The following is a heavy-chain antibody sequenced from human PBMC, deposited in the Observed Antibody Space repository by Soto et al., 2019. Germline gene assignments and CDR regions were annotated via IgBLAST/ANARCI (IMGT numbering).Heavy chain of an antibody. CDR1: GGTFSSYA. D-gene: IGHD2-8*01. CDR2: IIPIFGTA. Sequence: SVKVSCKASGGTFSSYAISWVRQAPGQGLEWMGGIIPIFGTANYAQKFQGRVTITADESTGTAYMELSSLRSEDTAVYYCARDRIVLMVYAENYYYYGMDVWGQGTTVTVSS. CDR3: ARDRIVLMVYAENYYYYGMDV. V-gene: IGHV1-69*13. J-gene: IGHJ6*02.